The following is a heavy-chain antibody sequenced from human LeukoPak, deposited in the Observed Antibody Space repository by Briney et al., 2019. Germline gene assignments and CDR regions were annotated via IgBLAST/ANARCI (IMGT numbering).Heavy chain of an antibody. CDR2: IKEDGSES. Sequence: GGSLRLTCAASGFIFNTYWMTWVRQAPGKGLEWVANIKEDGSESHYVDSVKGRFTISSDNAKNSLYLQMSSLRAEDTAVYFCAKAGLLWFGESWMDVWGQGTTVTVSS. CDR3: AKAGLLWFGESWMDV. J-gene: IGHJ6*02. CDR1: GFIFNTYW. V-gene: IGHV3-7*01. D-gene: IGHD3-10*01.